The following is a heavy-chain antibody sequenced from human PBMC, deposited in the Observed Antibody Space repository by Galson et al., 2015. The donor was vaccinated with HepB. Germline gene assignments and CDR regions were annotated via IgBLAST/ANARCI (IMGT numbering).Heavy chain of an antibody. CDR2: VSSSGDST. J-gene: IGHJ4*02. CDR1: GFTFSWNG. D-gene: IGHD4-23*01. V-gene: IGHV3-64D*06. CDR3: MKSSLRSSKVVPDDF. Sequence: SLRLSCAASGFTFSWNGMHWVRQAPGKGLEYVSGVSSSGDSTFYADSVKGRFTISRDNSKSTLYLQMSSLRTEDTALYYCMKSSLRSSKVVPDDFWGQGTLVTVSS.